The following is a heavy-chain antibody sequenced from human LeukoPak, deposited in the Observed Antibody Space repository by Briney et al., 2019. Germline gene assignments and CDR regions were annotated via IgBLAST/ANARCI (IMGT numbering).Heavy chain of an antibody. CDR2: IYPGNSDT. D-gene: IGHD3-3*01. Sequence: GESLKISCKGSGYSFATYWIAWVRQMPGKGLEWMGIIYPGNSDTRYSPSFQGQVTISADKSITTAYLEWSSLKASDTAMYYCARHPGLSSGYLDYWGQGTLVAVSS. CDR1: GYSFATYW. CDR3: ARHPGLSSGYLDY. V-gene: IGHV5-51*01. J-gene: IGHJ4*02.